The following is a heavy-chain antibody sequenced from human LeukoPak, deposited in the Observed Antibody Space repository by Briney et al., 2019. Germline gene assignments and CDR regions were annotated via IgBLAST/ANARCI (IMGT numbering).Heavy chain of an antibody. V-gene: IGHV3-21*01. D-gene: IGHD2-2*01. CDR3: ASEIPNLRYCSSTSCDY. CDR2: ITRSSSFV. Sequence: PGGSLRLSCATSGFTFSSYSMNWVRQAPGKGLEWVSSITRSSSFVYYADSVKGRFTISRDNAKNSLYLQMSSLRADDTAVYYCASEIPNLRYCSSTSCDYWGQGTLVTVSS. J-gene: IGHJ4*02. CDR1: GFTFSSYS.